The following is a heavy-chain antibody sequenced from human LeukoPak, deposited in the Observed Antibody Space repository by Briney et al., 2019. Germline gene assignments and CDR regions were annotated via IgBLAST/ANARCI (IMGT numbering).Heavy chain of an antibody. D-gene: IGHD6-13*01. CDR3: ARDVAAGSSHFDY. V-gene: IGHV4-59*01. CDR1: GGSISSYY. CDR2: IYYSGST. Sequence: SETPSLTCTVSGGSISSYYWSWIRQPPGKGLEWIGYIYYSGSTNYNPSLKSRVTISVDTSKNQFSLKLSSVTAADTAVYYCARDVAAGSSHFDYWGQGTLVTVSS. J-gene: IGHJ4*02.